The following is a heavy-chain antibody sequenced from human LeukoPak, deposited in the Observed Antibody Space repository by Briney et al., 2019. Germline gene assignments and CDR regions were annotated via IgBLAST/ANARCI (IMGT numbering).Heavy chain of an antibody. CDR3: AKGYRSLEEYYFDTSGYCVDY. V-gene: IGHV3-7*03. Sequence: PGGSLRLSCAASGFTFTTYWMSWVRQAPGKGLEWVANIKQDGTEKYYVDSVKGRFTISRDNAKNSLYLQMNSLRAEDTALYYCAKGYRSLEEYYFDTSGYCVDYWGQGTLVTVSS. J-gene: IGHJ4*02. CDR2: IKQDGTEK. D-gene: IGHD3-22*01. CDR1: GFTFTTYW.